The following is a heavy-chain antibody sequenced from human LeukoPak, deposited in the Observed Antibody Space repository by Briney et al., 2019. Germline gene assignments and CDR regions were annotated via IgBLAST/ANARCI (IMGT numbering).Heavy chain of an antibody. CDR3: ATFPINSSGWYGGEENFVY. CDR2: ISYDGNNK. Sequence: PGGSLRLSCAASGFTFSSYAMHWVRQAPGKGLEWVAVISYDGNNKFYADSVKGRFTISRDNSKNTLYLQMNSLRAEDTAVYYCATFPINSSGWYGGEENFVYWGQGTLVTVSS. J-gene: IGHJ4*02. CDR1: GFTFSSYA. D-gene: IGHD6-19*01. V-gene: IGHV3-30-3*01.